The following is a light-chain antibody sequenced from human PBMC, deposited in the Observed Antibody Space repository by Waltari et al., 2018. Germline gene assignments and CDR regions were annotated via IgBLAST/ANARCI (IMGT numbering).Light chain of an antibody. Sequence: QSVLTQPPSVSGAPGQRVTISCTGSSSNIGAGYDVFWYQHLPGTAPKLLSFGNSSRPSGVPDRFSGSKSGTSASLAIIGLQAEDEADYYCQSYDSSLSVVFGGGTKVTVL. CDR2: GNS. CDR3: QSYDSSLSVV. CDR1: SSNIGAGYD. V-gene: IGLV1-40*01. J-gene: IGLJ2*01.